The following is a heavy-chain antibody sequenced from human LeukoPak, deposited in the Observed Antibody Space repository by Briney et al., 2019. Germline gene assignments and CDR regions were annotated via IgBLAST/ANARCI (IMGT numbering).Heavy chain of an antibody. D-gene: IGHD1-26*01. V-gene: IGHV3-30*02. Sequence: PGGSLRLSCAASGFTSSSFGMHWVRQAPGKGLEWVAYIRYDGSNKKYADSLEGRFTISRDNSKNALYLQIDSLRPEDTAVYYCAKKSGAAFYNWFDPWGQGTLVTVSS. CDR2: IRYDGSNK. J-gene: IGHJ5*02. CDR3: AKKSGAAFYNWFDP. CDR1: GFTSSSFG.